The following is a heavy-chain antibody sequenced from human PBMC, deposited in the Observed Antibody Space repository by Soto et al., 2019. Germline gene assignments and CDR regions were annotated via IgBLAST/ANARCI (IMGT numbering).Heavy chain of an antibody. CDR1: GFSFSSYG. Sequence: QVQLVESGGGVVQPGRSLRLSCAASGFSFSSYGMHWVRQAPGKGLEWVACVSDDDSKRYHIDSVKGRFTISRDNSKNTLYLEMNGLRAEDTAAYYCAKDINNGTWHWGADSWGQGTLVTVSS. V-gene: IGHV3-30*18. CDR2: VSDDDSKR. J-gene: IGHJ4*02. D-gene: IGHD3-16*01. CDR3: AKDINNGTWHWGADS.